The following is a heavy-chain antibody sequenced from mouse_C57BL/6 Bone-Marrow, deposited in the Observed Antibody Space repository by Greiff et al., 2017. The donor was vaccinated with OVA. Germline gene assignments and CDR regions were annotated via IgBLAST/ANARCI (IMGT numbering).Heavy chain of an antibody. CDR3: ASLITTVVAWYFDV. D-gene: IGHD1-1*01. Sequence: EVMLVESGGDLVKPGGSLKLSCAASGFTFSSYGMSWVRQTPDKRLEWVATISSGGSYTYYPDSVKGRFTISRDNAKNTLYLQMSSLKSEDTAMYYCASLITTVVAWYFDVWGTGTTVTVSS. J-gene: IGHJ1*03. CDR2: ISSGGSYT. V-gene: IGHV5-6*01. CDR1: GFTFSSYG.